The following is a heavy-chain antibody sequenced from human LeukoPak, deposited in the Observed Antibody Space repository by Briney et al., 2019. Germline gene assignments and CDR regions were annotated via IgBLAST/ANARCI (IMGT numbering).Heavy chain of an antibody. Sequence: ASVNVSCKASGYTFTRYGISWVRQAPGQGLEWMGWISAYNGNTNYAQKLQGRVTMTTDTSTSTAYMELRSLRSDGTAVYYCARDGVMIIVAYDAFDIWGQGTMVTVSS. CDR2: ISAYNGNT. D-gene: IGHD3-22*01. CDR3: ARDGVMIIVAYDAFDI. CDR1: GYTFTRYG. J-gene: IGHJ3*02. V-gene: IGHV1-18*01.